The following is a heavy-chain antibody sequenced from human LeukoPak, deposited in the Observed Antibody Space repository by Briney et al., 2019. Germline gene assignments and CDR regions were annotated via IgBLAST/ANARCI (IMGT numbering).Heavy chain of an antibody. J-gene: IGHJ6*03. CDR2: ISYDGSNK. Sequence: PGGSLRLSCAASGFTFSSYAMHWVRQAPGKGLEWVAVISYDGSNKYYADSVKGRFTISRDNSKNTLYLQMNSLRAEDTAVYYCARDGIAVALGNYYYYYYMDVWGKGTTVTVSS. V-gene: IGHV3-30*04. CDR3: ARDGIAVALGNYYYYYYMDV. CDR1: GFTFSSYA. D-gene: IGHD6-19*01.